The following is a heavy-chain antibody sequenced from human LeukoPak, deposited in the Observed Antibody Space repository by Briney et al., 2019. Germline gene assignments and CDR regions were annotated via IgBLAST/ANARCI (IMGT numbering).Heavy chain of an antibody. Sequence: PGGSLRLSCAASGFTFSSYAMSWVRQAPGKGLEWVSAISGSGGSTYYADSVKGRFTISRDNSKNTLYLQMNSLRAEDTAVYYCARDFFVWYDSSSDKNWGQGTLVTVSS. CDR2: ISGSGGST. CDR1: GFTFSSYA. V-gene: IGHV3-23*01. CDR3: ARDFFVWYDSSSDKN. J-gene: IGHJ4*02. D-gene: IGHD3-16*01.